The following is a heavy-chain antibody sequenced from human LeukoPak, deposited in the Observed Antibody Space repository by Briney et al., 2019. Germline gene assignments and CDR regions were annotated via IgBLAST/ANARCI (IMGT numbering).Heavy chain of an antibody. Sequence: GGSLRLSCAASGFTFSSYTMSWVRQAPGKGLEWVSAISGSGGSTYYADSVKGRFTISRDNSKHTLYLQMNSLRAEDTAVYYCAKVGRRIAAAGLDYWGQGTLVTVSS. CDR3: AKVGRRIAAAGLDY. D-gene: IGHD6-13*01. J-gene: IGHJ4*02. CDR2: ISGSGGST. CDR1: GFTFSSYT. V-gene: IGHV3-23*01.